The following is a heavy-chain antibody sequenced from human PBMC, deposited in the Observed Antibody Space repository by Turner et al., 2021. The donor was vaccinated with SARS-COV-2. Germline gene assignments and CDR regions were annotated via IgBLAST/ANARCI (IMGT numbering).Heavy chain of an antibody. CDR1: GYTFTSYG. Sequence: QVQLVQSGAEVKKPGASVKVSCQASGYTFTSYGISWVRQAPGQGLEWMGWISTYNGNTNYAQKLQGRVTMTTDTSTSTAYMELRSLRSDDTAVYYCARVSDYYYESSAYYFDYWGQGTLVTVSS. CDR2: ISTYNGNT. J-gene: IGHJ4*02. D-gene: IGHD3-22*01. CDR3: ARVSDYYYESSAYYFDY. V-gene: IGHV1-18*01.